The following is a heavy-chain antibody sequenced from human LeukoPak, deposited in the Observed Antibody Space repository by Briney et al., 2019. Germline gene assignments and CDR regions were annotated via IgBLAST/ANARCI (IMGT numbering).Heavy chain of an antibody. CDR2: IKQDGSEK. J-gene: IGHJ4*02. D-gene: IGHD4-17*01. Sequence: GGSLRLSCAASRFTFIAYWMSWVRQAPGKGLEWVANIKQDGSEKYYVDSVKGRFTISRDNAKNSLYLQMNSLRAEDTAVYYCARERYGDYFDYWGQGTLVTVSS. CDR1: RFTFIAYW. V-gene: IGHV3-7*03. CDR3: ARERYGDYFDY.